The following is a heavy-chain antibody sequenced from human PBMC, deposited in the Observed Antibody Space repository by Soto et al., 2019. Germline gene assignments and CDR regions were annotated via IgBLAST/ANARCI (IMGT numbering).Heavy chain of an antibody. CDR2: ISGSGGST. J-gene: IGHJ5*02. Sequence: PGGSLRLSCAASGFTFSSYAMSWVRQAPGKGLEWVSAISGSGGSTYYADSVKGRFTISRDNSKNTLYLQMNSLRAEDTAVYYCAKALQYYDFWSGYYKGDWFDPWGQGTLVTVSS. D-gene: IGHD3-3*01. CDR1: GFTFSSYA. V-gene: IGHV3-23*01. CDR3: AKALQYYDFWSGYYKGDWFDP.